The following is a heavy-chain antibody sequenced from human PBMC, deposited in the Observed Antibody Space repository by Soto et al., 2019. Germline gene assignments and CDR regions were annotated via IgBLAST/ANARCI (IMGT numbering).Heavy chain of an antibody. D-gene: IGHD3-22*01. J-gene: IGHJ4*02. CDR3: ARLVLHDYDNSGFWIY. CDR2: INQDGSEK. Sequence: GGSLRLSFATSGFTVNSNYMSWVRQAPGKGLEWVADINQDGSEKYYVDSVKGRFTISRDNADNSLYLHMDSLRVEDTAVYYCARLVLHDYDNSGFWIYWGQGAPVTVSS. CDR1: GFTVNSNY. V-gene: IGHV3-7*01.